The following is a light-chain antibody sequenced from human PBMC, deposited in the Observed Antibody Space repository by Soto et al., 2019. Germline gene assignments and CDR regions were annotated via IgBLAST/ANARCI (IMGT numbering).Light chain of an antibody. J-gene: IGLJ1*01. Sequence: QSVLAQPASLSWSPGQSITISCTGTSNEVGDYNYVSWYQQHPGKAPRLMIYDVSYRPSGVSNRFPGSKSGNTASLTISGLQAEDEADYYCSSYTSSSTGVFGTGTKVTVL. CDR1: SNEVGDYNY. CDR2: DVS. CDR3: SSYTSSSTGV. V-gene: IGLV2-14*01.